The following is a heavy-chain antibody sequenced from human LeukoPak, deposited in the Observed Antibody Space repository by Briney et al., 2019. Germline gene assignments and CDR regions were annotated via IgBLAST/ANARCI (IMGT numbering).Heavy chain of an antibody. D-gene: IGHD3-10*01. CDR1: GGSISTYY. Sequence: SETLSLTCTVSGGSISTYYWSWIRQPAGKGLEWIGRVYTSGSTNYNPSLKSRVTMSVDTSRNQFSLKLSSVTAADTAVYCCARASWFGESNWFDPWGQGTLVTVSS. J-gene: IGHJ5*02. CDR2: VYTSGST. CDR3: ARASWFGESNWFDP. V-gene: IGHV4-4*07.